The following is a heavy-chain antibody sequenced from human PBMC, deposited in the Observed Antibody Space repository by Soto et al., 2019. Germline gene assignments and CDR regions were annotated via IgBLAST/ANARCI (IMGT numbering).Heavy chain of an antibody. V-gene: IGHV3-30-3*01. J-gene: IGHJ4*02. Sequence: QVQLVESGGGVVQPGRSLRLSCAASGFTFSSYAMHWVRQAPGKGLEWVAGIPFGGSNKYYADSVKGRFTISRDNMNTLHLQMNSLRGEDTAVYYCAREGAHSSYYFDYWGQGTLVTVSS. D-gene: IGHD3-3*02. CDR3: AREGAHSSYYFDY. CDR2: IPFGGSNK. CDR1: GFTFSSYA.